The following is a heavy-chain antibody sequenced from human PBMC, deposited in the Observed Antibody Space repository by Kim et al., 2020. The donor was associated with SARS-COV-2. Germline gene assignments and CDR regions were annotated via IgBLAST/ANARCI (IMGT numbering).Heavy chain of an antibody. V-gene: IGHV4-59*08. D-gene: IGHD5-12*01. CDR3: ARRGYSGYELDY. Sequence: TPHQKSRVPISVDTAKNQFSLRLSSGTAADTAVYYCARRGYSGYELDYWGQGTLVTVSS. J-gene: IGHJ4*02.